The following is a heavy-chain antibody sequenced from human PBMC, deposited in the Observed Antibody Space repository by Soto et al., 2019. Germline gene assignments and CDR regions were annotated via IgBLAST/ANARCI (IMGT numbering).Heavy chain of an antibody. CDR2: ISGSGGST. Sequence: GGSLRLSCAASGFTFSSYAMSWVRQAPGKGLEWVSAISGSGGSTYYADSVKGRFTISRDNCKNTLYLQMNSLRAEDTAVYYCAKEPIAVAGTIDYFDYWGQGTLVTVSS. J-gene: IGHJ4*02. CDR1: GFTFSSYA. V-gene: IGHV3-23*01. CDR3: AKEPIAVAGTIDYFDY. D-gene: IGHD6-19*01.